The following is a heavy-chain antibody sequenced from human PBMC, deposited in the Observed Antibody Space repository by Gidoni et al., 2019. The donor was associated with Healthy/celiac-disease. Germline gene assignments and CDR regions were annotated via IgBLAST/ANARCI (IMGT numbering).Heavy chain of an antibody. CDR1: GFTVSSNY. Sequence: EVQLVESGGGLIQPGGSLRLSCAASGFTVSSNYMSWVRQAPGKGLEWVSVIYSGGSTYYADSVKGRFTISRDNSKNTLYLQMNSLRAEDTAVYYCARGGYDSSGSYFDYWGQGTLVTVSS. V-gene: IGHV3-53*01. CDR3: ARGGYDSSGSYFDY. CDR2: IYSGGST. J-gene: IGHJ4*02. D-gene: IGHD3-22*01.